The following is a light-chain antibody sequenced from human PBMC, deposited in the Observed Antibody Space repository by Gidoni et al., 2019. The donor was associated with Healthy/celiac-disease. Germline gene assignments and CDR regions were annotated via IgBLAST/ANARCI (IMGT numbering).Light chain of an antibody. V-gene: IGKV3-20*01. J-gene: IGKJ2*01. Sequence: IVLTQSPGTLSLSPGERATLSCRASQSVSSSYLAWYQPKPGQAPRLLIYGASSRATGIPDRFSGSGSGTDFTLTISRLEPEDFAVYYCQQYGSSPRGSYTFGQGTKLEIK. CDR3: QQYGSSPRGSYT. CDR2: GAS. CDR1: QSVSSSY.